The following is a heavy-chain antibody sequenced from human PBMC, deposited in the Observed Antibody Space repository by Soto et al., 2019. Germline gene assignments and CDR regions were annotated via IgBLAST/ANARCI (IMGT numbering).Heavy chain of an antibody. V-gene: IGHV3-33*01. J-gene: IGHJ4*02. CDR3: ASARIAVADTALGY. CDR1: GFTFSSYG. CDR2: IWYDGSNK. Sequence: QVQLVESGGGVVQPGRSLRLSCAASGFTFSSYGMHWVRQAPGKGLEWVAVIWYDGSNKYYADSVKGRFTISRDNSNHPLYLQMNSLIAEDTAVYYCASARIAVADTALGYWGQGTLVTVSS. D-gene: IGHD6-19*01.